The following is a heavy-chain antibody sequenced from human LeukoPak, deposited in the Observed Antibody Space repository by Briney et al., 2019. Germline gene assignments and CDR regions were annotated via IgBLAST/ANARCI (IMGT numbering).Heavy chain of an antibody. CDR3: ARIRDGYNDAYDI. V-gene: IGHV1-8*03. Sequence: ASVKVSCKASGGTFTSYDINWVRQATGQGLEWMGWMNPHSGNTGYAQKFQGRVTITRNTSISTAYMELSSLRSEDTAVYYCARIRDGYNDAYDIWGQGTVVTVPS. CDR1: GGTFTSYD. D-gene: IGHD5-24*01. CDR2: MNPHSGNT. J-gene: IGHJ3*02.